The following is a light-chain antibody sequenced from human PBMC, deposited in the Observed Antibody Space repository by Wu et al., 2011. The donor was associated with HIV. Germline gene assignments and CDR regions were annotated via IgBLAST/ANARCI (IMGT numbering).Light chain of an antibody. CDR1: QSFTSN. V-gene: IGKV3-15*01. CDR3: QQGRNWPLT. Sequence: EIVMTQSPATLSVSPGERATLSCRASQSFTSNLAWYQQKPGQAPRLLIYDASTRATGIPARFSGSGSGTEFTLTISSLQSEDFAVYYCQQGRNWPLTFGQGTRLEIK. CDR2: DAS. J-gene: IGKJ5*01.